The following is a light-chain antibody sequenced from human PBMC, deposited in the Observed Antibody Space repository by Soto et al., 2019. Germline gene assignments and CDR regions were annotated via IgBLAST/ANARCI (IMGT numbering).Light chain of an antibody. Sequence: DIQMTQSPSSLSASVGDRVTITCRASQSISNYLNWYQQKPGKAPKLLIYAASRLQSGVPSRFSGSGSGTDFTLTISSLQPEDFATYYCQQRYSPPRTFGPGNKVDIK. CDR3: QQRYSPPRT. CDR2: AAS. CDR1: QSISNY. V-gene: IGKV1-39*01. J-gene: IGKJ3*01.